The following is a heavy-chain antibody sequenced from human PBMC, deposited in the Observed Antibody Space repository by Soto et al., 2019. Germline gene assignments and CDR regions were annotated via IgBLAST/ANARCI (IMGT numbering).Heavy chain of an antibody. CDR2: IDWDDDK. CDR1: GFSLTTTEVA. D-gene: IGHD3-22*01. CDR3: ARTEILDYYDSSGYYLFRVGWFDP. J-gene: IGHJ5*02. V-gene: IGHV2-70*11. Sequence: GSGPTLVNPTQSLTLTCSFSGFSLTTTEVAVGWIRQPPGKALEWLARIDWDDDKYYSTSLRTRLTISKDTSKNQVVLTMTNMDPVDTATYYCARTEILDYYDSSGYYLFRVGWFDPWGQGTLVTVSS.